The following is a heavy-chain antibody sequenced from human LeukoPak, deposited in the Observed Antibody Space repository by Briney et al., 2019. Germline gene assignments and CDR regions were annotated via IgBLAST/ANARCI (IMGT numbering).Heavy chain of an antibody. V-gene: IGHV3-7*01. D-gene: IGHD1-7*01. CDR3: ARGWNYAFRFDN. CDR1: GFTFSDYW. CDR2: IKQDGGEK. Sequence: GSLRLSCAASGFTFSDYWMTWVRQAPGKGLEWVAHIKQDGGEKYYVDSVKGRFTISRDNARNLVYLQMNSLRAEDTAVYYCARGWNYAFRFDNWGRGTLVTVST. J-gene: IGHJ4*02.